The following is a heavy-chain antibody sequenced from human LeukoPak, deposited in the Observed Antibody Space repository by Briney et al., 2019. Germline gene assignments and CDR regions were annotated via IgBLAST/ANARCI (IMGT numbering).Heavy chain of an antibody. J-gene: IGHJ3*02. Sequence: GGSLRLSCAASGFTFSSYGMHWVRQAPGKGLEWVAFLRYDGSNKYYADSVKGRFTISRDNSKNTLYLQMNSLRAEDTAVYYCAKERGWTAAFDIWGQGTMVTVSS. D-gene: IGHD6-19*01. CDR2: LRYDGSNK. CDR3: AKERGWTAAFDI. V-gene: IGHV3-30*02. CDR1: GFTFSSYG.